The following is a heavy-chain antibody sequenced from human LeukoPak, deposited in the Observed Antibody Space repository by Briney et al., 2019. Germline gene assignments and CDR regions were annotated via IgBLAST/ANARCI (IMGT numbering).Heavy chain of an antibody. D-gene: IGHD5-12*01. J-gene: IGHJ3*02. Sequence: GGSLRLSCAASGFTFSSYAMHWVRQAPGKGLEWVAVISYDGSNKYYADSVKGRFTISRDNSKNTLCLQMNSLRAEDTAVYCCARAPGFRGYDSNAFDIWGQGTMVTVSS. CDR1: GFTFSSYA. CDR3: ARAPGFRGYDSNAFDI. CDR2: ISYDGSNK. V-gene: IGHV3-30*04.